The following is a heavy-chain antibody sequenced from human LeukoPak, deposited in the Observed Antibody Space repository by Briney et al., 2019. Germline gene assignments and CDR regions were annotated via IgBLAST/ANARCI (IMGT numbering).Heavy chain of an antibody. CDR1: GFTFSSYW. D-gene: IGHD3-10*01. Sequence: PGGSLRLSCAASGFTFSSYWMSWVRQAPGKGLEWVANIKQDGSEKYYVDSVKGRFTISRDNAKNSLYLQMNSLRAEDTAVYYCARSKWFGESGFDFWGQGTLVTVSS. CDR3: ARSKWFGESGFDF. CDR2: IKQDGSEK. J-gene: IGHJ4*02. V-gene: IGHV3-7*01.